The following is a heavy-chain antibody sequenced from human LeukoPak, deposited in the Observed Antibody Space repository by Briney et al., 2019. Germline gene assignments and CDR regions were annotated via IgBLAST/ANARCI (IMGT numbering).Heavy chain of an antibody. Sequence: GGSLRLSCAASGFTFSSYGMHWVRQAPGKGLEWVAVISYDGSNKYYADSVKGRFTISRDNSKNTLYLQMNSLKTEDTAVYYCTTDPYGVLGVYYFDYWGQGTLVTVSS. CDR2: ISYDGSNK. J-gene: IGHJ4*02. CDR3: TTDPYGVLGVYYFDY. CDR1: GFTFSSYG. D-gene: IGHD2-8*02. V-gene: IGHV3-30*03.